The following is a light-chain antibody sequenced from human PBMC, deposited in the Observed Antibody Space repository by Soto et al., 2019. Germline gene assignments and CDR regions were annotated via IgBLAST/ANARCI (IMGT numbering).Light chain of an antibody. CDR1: QGITSY. Sequence: VISITQSPSFLSASSGDRVTISCSMSQGITSYLCWYQQKPGQAPDXLXYAXSTLQSGVPSRLSGSGSGTDFTLTISCLQSEYFATYYCQQYYSFPFTFGPGTKVDIK. CDR2: AXS. CDR3: QQYYSFPFT. J-gene: IGKJ3*01. V-gene: IGKV1D-8*01.